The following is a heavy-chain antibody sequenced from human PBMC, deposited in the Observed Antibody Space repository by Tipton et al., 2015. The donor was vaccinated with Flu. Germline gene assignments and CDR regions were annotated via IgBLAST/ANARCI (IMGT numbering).Heavy chain of an antibody. Sequence: GLVKPSETLSLTCGVSGDSIRSSNYYWGWIRQPPGKGLEWIGNTFHSGNTYLNPSLKSRVTISIDTSRNQFSLKVSSVTAADTAVYYCARGVEAPGKTVHWFDPWGRGAPVSVSS. CDR2: TFHSGNT. V-gene: IGHV4-39*07. D-gene: IGHD4-17*01. CDR3: ARGVEAPGKTVHWFDP. CDR1: GDSIRSSNYY. J-gene: IGHJ5*02.